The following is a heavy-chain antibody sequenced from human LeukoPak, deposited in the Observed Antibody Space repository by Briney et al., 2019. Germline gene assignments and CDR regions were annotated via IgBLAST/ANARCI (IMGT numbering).Heavy chain of an antibody. CDR2: INPSSGGT. J-gene: IGHJ4*02. CDR1: GYTFTGYY. V-gene: IGHV1-2*02. D-gene: IGHD4-17*01. Sequence: VASVKVSCKASGYTFTGYYMHWVRQAPGQGLEWMGWINPSSGGTNYAQKFQGRVTMTRDTSISTAYMELSRLRSDDTAVYYCARSLPHYGGNDYWGQGTLVTVSS. CDR3: ARSLPHYGGNDY.